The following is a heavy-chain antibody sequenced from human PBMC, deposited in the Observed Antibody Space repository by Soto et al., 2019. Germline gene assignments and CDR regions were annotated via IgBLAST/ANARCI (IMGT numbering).Heavy chain of an antibody. V-gene: IGHV3-30*18. D-gene: IGHD2-2*01. CDR1: GFTFSSYG. J-gene: IGHJ3*02. Sequence: GGSLRLSCAASGFTFSSYGMHWVRQAPGKGLEWVAVISYDGSNKYYADSVKGRFTISRDNSKNTLYLQMNSLRAEDTAVYYCAKDKLRSWDIVVVPAAMVDAFDIWGQGTMVTVSS. CDR3: AKDKLRSWDIVVVPAAMVDAFDI. CDR2: ISYDGSNK.